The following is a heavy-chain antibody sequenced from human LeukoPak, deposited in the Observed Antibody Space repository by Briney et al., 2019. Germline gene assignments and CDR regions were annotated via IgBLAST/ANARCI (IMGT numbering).Heavy chain of an antibody. CDR3: ARVGYFSDSSGSFSLDF. CDR1: GFTFTDYH. V-gene: IGHV3-48*01. D-gene: IGHD3-22*01. Sequence: GGSLRLSCAGSGFTFTDYHMNWVRQAPGKGLEWISHISTTSSSIYYADSVKGRFTISRDNAKNSLYLQMDSLRAEDTAVYYCARVGYFSDSSGSFSLDFWGQGTLVTVSS. J-gene: IGHJ4*02. CDR2: ISTTSSSI.